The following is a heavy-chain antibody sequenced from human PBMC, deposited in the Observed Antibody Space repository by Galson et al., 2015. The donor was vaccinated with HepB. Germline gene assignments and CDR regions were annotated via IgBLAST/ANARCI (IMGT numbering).Heavy chain of an antibody. V-gene: IGHV4-30-2*01. CDR1: GGSITSGGYS. D-gene: IGHD3/OR15-3a*01. J-gene: IGHJ4*02. Sequence: TLSLTCVVSGGSITSGGYSWSWIRQPPGKGLEWIGHIYDSGSTDYNPSLESRVTISLDRSKTKFSLKLSSVTAADTAVYYCARELTPDYWNNYFDYWGQGTLVTVSS. CDR3: ARELTPDYWNNYFDY. CDR2: IYDSGST.